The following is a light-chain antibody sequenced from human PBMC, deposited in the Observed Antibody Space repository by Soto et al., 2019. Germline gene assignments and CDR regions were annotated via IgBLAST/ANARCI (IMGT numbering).Light chain of an antibody. V-gene: IGLV2-14*01. J-gene: IGLJ1*01. Sequence: QSDLTQPASVSGSLEQSITISRTGTTSDISAYDYVSWYQHHPNRAPKLLIYEVTNRPYGVSHRFSASKSGNTASLTISAVQPEDEADYYCSPYTISSALPYVFVTGTTLTVL. CDR1: TSDISAYDY. CDR2: EVT. CDR3: SPYTISSALPYV.